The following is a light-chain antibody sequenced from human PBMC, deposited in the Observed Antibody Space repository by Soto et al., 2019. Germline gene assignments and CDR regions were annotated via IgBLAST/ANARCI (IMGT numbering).Light chain of an antibody. Sequence: EIVLTQSPGTLSLSPGERATLACRASQSINYLAWYQQKVGQAPRLLIYGASTRATGIPDRFSGSGSGTDFSLTISRLEPEDFAVYYCQHYGSPPTYTFGQGTKVDI. CDR2: GAS. CDR3: QHYGSPPTYT. J-gene: IGKJ2*01. V-gene: IGKV3-20*01. CDR1: QSINY.